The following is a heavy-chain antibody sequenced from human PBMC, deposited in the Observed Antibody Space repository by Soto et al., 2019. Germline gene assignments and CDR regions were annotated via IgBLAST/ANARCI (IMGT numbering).Heavy chain of an antibody. CDR3: AREHPAFYSGYVDFDY. D-gene: IGHD5-12*01. V-gene: IGHV1-18*01. CDR2: SSAYNGNT. Sequence: QVQLVQSGAEVKKPGASVKVSCKASGYTFTSYGISWVRQAPGQGLEWMGWSSAYNGNTNYAQKLQGRVTMTTDTSTSTAYMELRSLRSDDTAVYYCAREHPAFYSGYVDFDYWGQGTLVTVSS. CDR1: GYTFTSYG. J-gene: IGHJ4*02.